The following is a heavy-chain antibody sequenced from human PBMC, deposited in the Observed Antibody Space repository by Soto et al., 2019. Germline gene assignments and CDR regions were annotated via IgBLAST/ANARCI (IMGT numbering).Heavy chain of an antibody. J-gene: IGHJ4*02. Sequence: QVQLQQWGAGLLKPSETLSLTCAVYGGSFSGYYWSWIRQPPGKGLEWIGEINHSGSTNYNPSLKRRVTISVDTSKNQFSLKLSSVTAADTAVYYCARVRCSGGSCYSPPMYWGQGTLVTVSS. CDR3: ARVRCSGGSCYSPPMY. CDR1: GGSFSGYY. V-gene: IGHV4-34*01. D-gene: IGHD2-15*01. CDR2: INHSGST.